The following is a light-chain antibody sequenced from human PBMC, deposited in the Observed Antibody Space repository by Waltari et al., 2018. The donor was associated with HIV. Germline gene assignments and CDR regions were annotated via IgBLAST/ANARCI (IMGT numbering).Light chain of an antibody. V-gene: IGLV2-8*01. J-gene: IGLJ2*01. CDR3: SSYAGSSNLRV. CDR1: RSDAGGYNY. CDR2: EVT. Sequence: QSALTQPPSAPGSPGQSVTISCTGTRSDAGGYNYVPWYQQHPGKAPKLMIYEVTKRPSGVPDRFSGSKSGNTASLTVSGLQAEDEADYYCSSYAGSSNLRVFGGGTKLTVL.